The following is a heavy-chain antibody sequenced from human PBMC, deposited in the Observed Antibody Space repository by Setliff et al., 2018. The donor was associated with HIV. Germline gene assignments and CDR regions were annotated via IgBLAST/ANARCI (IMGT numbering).Heavy chain of an antibody. V-gene: IGHV3-7*01. Sequence: LRLSCAASGFTFSGYWMSWVRQAPGKGLEWVANINQDGGETYYKDSVKGRLAISRDNANNSLHLQMNSLRVEDTAIYYCARAAPRAGAAPLAYDYWGQGTLVTVSS. D-gene: IGHD1-26*01. CDR2: INQDGGET. CDR3: ARAAPRAGAAPLAYDY. CDR1: GFTFSGYW. J-gene: IGHJ4*02.